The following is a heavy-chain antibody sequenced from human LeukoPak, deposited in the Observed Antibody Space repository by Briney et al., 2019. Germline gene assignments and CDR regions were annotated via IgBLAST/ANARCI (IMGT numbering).Heavy chain of an antibody. CDR2: IYWDDDK. CDR3: AHGNGVTGTSRYFDY. D-gene: IGHD1-7*01. CDR1: GGSISSSSYY. Sequence: TLSLTCTVSGGSISSSSYYWGWIRQPPGKALEWLALIYWDDDKRYSPSLKSRLTITKDTSKNQVVLTMTNMDPVDTATYYCAHGNGVTGTSRYFDYWGQGTPVTVSS. V-gene: IGHV2-5*02. J-gene: IGHJ4*02.